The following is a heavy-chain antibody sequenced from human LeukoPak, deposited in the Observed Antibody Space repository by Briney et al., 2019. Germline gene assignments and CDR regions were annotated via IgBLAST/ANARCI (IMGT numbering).Heavy chain of an antibody. CDR3: ARETGTKGSYIDY. CDR2: IWYDGSNK. CDR1: GFTFSSYG. J-gene: IGHJ4*02. D-gene: IGHD1-7*01. V-gene: IGHV3-33*01. Sequence: GGSLRLSCAASGFTFSSYGMHWVRQAPGKGLEWVAVIWYDGSNKYYADSVKGRFTISRDNSKNTLYLQMNSLRAEDTAVYYCARETGTKGSYIDYWGQGTLVTVSS.